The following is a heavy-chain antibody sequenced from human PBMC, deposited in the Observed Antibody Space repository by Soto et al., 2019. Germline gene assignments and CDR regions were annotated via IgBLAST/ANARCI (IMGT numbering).Heavy chain of an antibody. J-gene: IGHJ5*02. Sequence: KVSCKASGYTFINYDISWVRQATGQGLEWMGWMNPGSGKTGYANKFQGRVTMTRDASTSTAHLELSSLTSEDTAVYYCARMASSGTLNWFDPWGQGTLVTVSS. CDR1: GYTFINYD. V-gene: IGHV1-8*02. CDR3: ARMASSGTLNWFDP. CDR2: MNPGSGKT.